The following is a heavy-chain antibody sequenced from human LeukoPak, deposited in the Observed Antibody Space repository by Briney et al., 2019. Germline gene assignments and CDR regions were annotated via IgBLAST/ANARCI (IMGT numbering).Heavy chain of an antibody. D-gene: IGHD3-10*01. CDR2: VSWKSDTV. Sequence: GGSLRLSCAASGFIFDDYAMHWVRQAPGKGLEWVSGVSWKSDTVGYADSVKGRFTVSRDNAKNSLYLQMNGLRAEDTALYYCAKSGKDGLLWFGELVSNYYYMDVWGKGTTVTVSS. CDR3: AKSGKDGLLWFGELVSNYYYMDV. V-gene: IGHV3-9*01. J-gene: IGHJ6*03. CDR1: GFIFDDYA.